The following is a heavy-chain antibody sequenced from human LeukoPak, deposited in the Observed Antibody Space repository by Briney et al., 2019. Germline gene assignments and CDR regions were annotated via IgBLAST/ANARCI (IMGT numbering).Heavy chain of an antibody. CDR3: AVTGQLVLQENWFDP. V-gene: IGHV5-51*01. J-gene: IGHJ5*02. CDR1: GYSFTSYW. CDR2: NYPGDSDT. Sequence: GESLKISCKGSGYSFTSYWIGWVRQMPGKGLEWMGINYPGDSDTRYSASFQGQAAITADKSISTASLQWSSLKASDTAMYYCAVTGQLVLQENWFDPWGQGTLVTVSS. D-gene: IGHD6-13*01.